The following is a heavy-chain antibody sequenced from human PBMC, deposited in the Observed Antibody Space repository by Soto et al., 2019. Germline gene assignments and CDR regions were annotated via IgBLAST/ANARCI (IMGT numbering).Heavy chain of an antibody. CDR2: INSNNGDT. CDR1: GYFFTSHY. Sequence: GSVKVSCKTSGYFFTSHYIHWVRLAPGRGLEWMGRINSNNGDTNSPQKFQGRVTMTSDTSISTAYMEMSGLRSDDTALYYCAREVTYGGGSFSLGLWGQGTLVTVSS. V-gene: IGHV1-2*06. J-gene: IGHJ4*02. CDR3: AREVTYGGGSFSLGL. D-gene: IGHD3-10*01.